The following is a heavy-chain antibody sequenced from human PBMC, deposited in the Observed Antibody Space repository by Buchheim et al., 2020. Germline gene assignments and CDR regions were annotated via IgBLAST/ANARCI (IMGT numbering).Heavy chain of an antibody. CDR2: ISYDGSNK. D-gene: IGHD3-3*01. CDR1: GFTFSSYA. Sequence: QVQLVESGGGVVQPGRSLRLSCAASGFTFSSYAMHWVRQALGKGLEWVAVISYDGSNKYYADSVKGRFTISRDNSKKTLYLQMNSLRAEDTAVYYCARDGKTAYYDFWSGYYTGYYYGMDVWGQGTT. J-gene: IGHJ6*02. CDR3: ARDGKTAYYDFWSGYYTGYYYGMDV. V-gene: IGHV3-30-3*01.